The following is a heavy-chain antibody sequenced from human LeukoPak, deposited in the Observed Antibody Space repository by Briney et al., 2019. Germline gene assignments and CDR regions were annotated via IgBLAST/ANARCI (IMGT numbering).Heavy chain of an antibody. CDR3: AREIAARLDY. V-gene: IGHV3-66*02. Sequence: PGGSLRLSCAASGFTVSSNYMSWVRQAPGQGLEWVSVIYSGGSTYYADSVKGRFTISRDNSKNTLYLQMNSLRAEDTAVYYCAREIAARLDYWGQGTLVTVSS. CDR1: GFTVSSNY. J-gene: IGHJ4*02. CDR2: IYSGGST. D-gene: IGHD6-6*01.